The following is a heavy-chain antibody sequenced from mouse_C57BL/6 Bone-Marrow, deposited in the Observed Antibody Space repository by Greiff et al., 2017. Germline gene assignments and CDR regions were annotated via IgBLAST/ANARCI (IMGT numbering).Heavy chain of an antibody. V-gene: IGHV2-2*01. CDR2: IWSGGST. D-gene: IGHD2-1*01. CDR3: ARDGNFLWYFDV. CDR1: GFSLTSHG. Sequence: QVQLQQSGPGLVQPSPSLSITCTVSGFSLTSHGVHWVRQSPGKGLEWLGVIWSGGSTDYNAAFISSLTISKDNAKSQVFFKMNSLQADDTAIYYCARDGNFLWYFDVWGTGTTVTVSS. J-gene: IGHJ1*03.